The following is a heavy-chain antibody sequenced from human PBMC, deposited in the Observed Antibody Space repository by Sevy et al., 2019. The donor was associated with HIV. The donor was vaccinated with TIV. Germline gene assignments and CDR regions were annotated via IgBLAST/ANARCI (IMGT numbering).Heavy chain of an antibody. CDR3: VREGCSKPHDY. V-gene: IGHV3-23*01. CDR2: LSFACGRI. CDR1: GFTFSKYS. Sequence: GGFLRLSCVASGFTFSKYSMSWVRQTPGKGLEWVSTLSFACGRINYADSVKGRFTMSRDDSRNTFYLQMDSLRAEDTAIYYCVREGCSKPHDYWGQGTQVTVSS. D-gene: IGHD2-2*01. J-gene: IGHJ4*02.